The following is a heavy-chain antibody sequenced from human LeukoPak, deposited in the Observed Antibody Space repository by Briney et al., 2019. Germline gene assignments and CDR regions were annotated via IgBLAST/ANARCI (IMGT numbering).Heavy chain of an antibody. CDR2: TYHRSKWYN. CDR1: GDSVSSNSAA. CDR3: ARDNLAAAYYYYGMDV. V-gene: IGHV6-1*01. J-gene: IGHJ6*02. Sequence: SQTLSLTCAISGDSVSSNSAAWNWIRQSPSRGLEWLGRTYHRSKWYNDYAVSVKSRITINPDTSKNQFSLQLNSVTPEDTAVYYCARDNLAAAYYYYGMDVWGQGTTVIVSS. D-gene: IGHD2-15*01.